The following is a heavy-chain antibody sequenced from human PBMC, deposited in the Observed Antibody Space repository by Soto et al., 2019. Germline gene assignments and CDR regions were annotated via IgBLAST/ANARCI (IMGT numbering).Heavy chain of an antibody. Sequence: SVKVCCRASGYAFTVFYMHWVRQAPVQGLEWMGWINPNSGGTNYAQKFQGRVTMTRDTSISTAYMELSRLRSDDTAVYYCARECSSTSCYTPYYYCGMDAWGQGTTVPV. D-gene: IGHD2-2*02. J-gene: IGHJ6*02. CDR1: GYAFTVFY. CDR3: ARECSSTSCYTPYYYCGMDA. CDR2: INPNSGGT. V-gene: IGHV1-2*02.